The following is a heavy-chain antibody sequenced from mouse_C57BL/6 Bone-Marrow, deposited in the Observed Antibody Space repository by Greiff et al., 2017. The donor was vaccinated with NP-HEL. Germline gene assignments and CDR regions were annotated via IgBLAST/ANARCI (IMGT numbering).Heavy chain of an antibody. CDR1: GYTFPSYW. CDR3: GTEKGGDY. CDR2: IDPSDSYT. Sequence: VQLQQPGAELVRPGTSVKLSCKASGYTFPSYWMHWVKQRPGQGLEWIGVIDPSDSYTNYNQKFKGKATLTVDTSSSTAYMQLSRLTSEDAADYYGGTEKGGDYWGQGTTLTVSP. J-gene: IGHJ2*01. V-gene: IGHV1-59*01.